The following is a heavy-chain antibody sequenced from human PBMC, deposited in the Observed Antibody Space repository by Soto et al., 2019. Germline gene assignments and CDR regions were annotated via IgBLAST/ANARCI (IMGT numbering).Heavy chain of an antibody. J-gene: IGHJ3*02. CDR3: AGAYYYDSSGYSI. Sequence: SETLSLTCTVSGGSISSYYWSWIRQPPGKGLEWIGYIYYSGSTNYNPSLKSRVTISVDTSKNQFSLKLSSVTAADTAVYYCAGAYYYDSSGYSIWGQGTIVTVSS. CDR2: IYYSGST. V-gene: IGHV4-59*01. D-gene: IGHD3-22*01. CDR1: GGSISSYY.